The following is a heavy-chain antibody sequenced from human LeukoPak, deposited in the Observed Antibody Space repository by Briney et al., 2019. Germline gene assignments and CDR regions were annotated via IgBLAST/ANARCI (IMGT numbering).Heavy chain of an antibody. J-gene: IGHJ4*02. CDR1: GGTFSSYA. Sequence: SVKVSCKASGGTFSSYAISWVRQAPGQGLEWMGGIIPIFRTANYAQEFQGRVTITADESTSTAYMDLSSLRSEDTAVYYCARTDCSGGSCYFRRAFDYWGQGTPVTVCS. CDR2: IIPIFRTA. CDR3: ARTDCSGGSCYFRRAFDY. V-gene: IGHV1-69*13. D-gene: IGHD2-15*01.